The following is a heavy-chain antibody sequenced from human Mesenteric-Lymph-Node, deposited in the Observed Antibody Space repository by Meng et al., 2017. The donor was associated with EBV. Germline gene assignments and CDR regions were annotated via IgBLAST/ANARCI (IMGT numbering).Heavy chain of an antibody. CDR2: ISSRGSTI. D-gene: IGHD1-1*01. J-gene: IGHJ5*02. V-gene: IGHV3-11*01. CDR3: ARDLATTEVGP. Sequence: QVGPVVPGGGLVMPGGSLRRSCAASGFTFSYYYMSWIRQAPGKGLEWVSYISSRGSTIYYADSVKGRFTISRDNAKSSLYLQMNSLRAEDTAVYYCARDLATTEVGPWGQGTLVTVSS. CDR1: GFTFSYYY.